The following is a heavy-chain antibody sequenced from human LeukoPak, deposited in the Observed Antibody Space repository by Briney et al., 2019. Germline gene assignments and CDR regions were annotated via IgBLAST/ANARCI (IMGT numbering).Heavy chain of an antibody. D-gene: IGHD5-12*01. J-gene: IGHJ5*02. CDR3: AREKDIVATMFFVGTPGWFDP. CDR2: IIPIFGTA. CDR1: GGTFSSYA. Sequence: SVKVSCKASGGTFSSYAISWVRQAPGQGLEWMGGIIPIFGTANYAQKFQGRVTMTRDMSTSTVYMELSSLRSEDTAVHYCAREKDIVATMFFVGTPGWFDPWGQGTLVTVSS. V-gene: IGHV1-69*05.